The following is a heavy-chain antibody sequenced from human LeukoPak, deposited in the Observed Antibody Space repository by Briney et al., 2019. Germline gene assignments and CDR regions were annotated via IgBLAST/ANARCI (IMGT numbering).Heavy chain of an antibody. CDR3: ARHQDIVVVPAAMDV. J-gene: IGHJ6*04. V-gene: IGHV5-51*01. D-gene: IGHD2-2*01. CDR1: GSSFTSYW. Sequence: GESLKISCQGSGSSFTSYWIGWVRQLPGKGLEWMGIIYPGDSDTRYSPSFQGQVTISADKSISTAYLQWSSLKASDTAMYYCARHQDIVVVPAAMDVWGKGTTVTVSS. CDR2: IYPGDSDT.